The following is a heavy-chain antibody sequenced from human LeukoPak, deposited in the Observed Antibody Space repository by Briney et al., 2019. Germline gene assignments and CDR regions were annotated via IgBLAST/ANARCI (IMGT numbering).Heavy chain of an antibody. J-gene: IGHJ5*02. Sequence: PSETLSPTCTVSGGSISSSSYYWGWIRQPPGKGLEWIGSIYYSGSTYYNPSLKSRVTISVDTSKNQFSLKLSSVTAADTAVYYCARGECTNGVCYLEGHWFDPWGQGTLVTVSS. D-gene: IGHD2-8*01. CDR2: IYYSGST. CDR1: GGSISSSSYY. V-gene: IGHV4-39*07. CDR3: ARGECTNGVCYLEGHWFDP.